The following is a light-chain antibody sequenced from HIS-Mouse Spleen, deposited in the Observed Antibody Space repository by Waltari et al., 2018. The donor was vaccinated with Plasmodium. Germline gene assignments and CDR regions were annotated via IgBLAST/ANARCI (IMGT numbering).Light chain of an antibody. CDR1: SSNIGAGYD. CDR3: QSYDSSLSGWV. J-gene: IGLJ3*02. Sequence: QSVLTQPPSVSGAPGQRVTISCPGSSSNIGAGYDVPWHQQPPGTAPKLLIYGNSKRPSGVPDRFSGSKSGTSASLAITGLQAEDEADYYCQSYDSSLSGWVFGGGTKLTVL. V-gene: IGLV1-40*01. CDR2: GNS.